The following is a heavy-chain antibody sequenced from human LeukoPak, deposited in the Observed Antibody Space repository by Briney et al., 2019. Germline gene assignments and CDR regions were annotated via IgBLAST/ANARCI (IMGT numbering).Heavy chain of an antibody. CDR3: ARLAVGSPSYFDY. D-gene: IGHD3-10*01. J-gene: IGHJ4*02. V-gene: IGHV1-69*05. CDR2: IIPIFGTA. CDR1: GGTFSSYA. Sequence: ASVKVSCKASGGTFSSYAINWVRQAPGQGLEWMGGIIPIFGTANYAQKFQGRVTITTDESTSTAYMELSSLRSEDTAVYYCARLAVGSPSYFDYWGQGTLVTVSS.